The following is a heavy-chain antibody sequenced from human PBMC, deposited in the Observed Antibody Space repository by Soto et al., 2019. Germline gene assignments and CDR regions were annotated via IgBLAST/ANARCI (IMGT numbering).Heavy chain of an antibody. Sequence: EVQLLESGGGLAQPGGSLTLSCEDSGFTFSSYAMNWVRQAPGKGLEWVSAISQSGGTINYADSVKDRFTISRDNSKNTLYLQMNRLRAEDKAIYYCAKDLSLGAFDIWGQGTMVTVSS. CDR1: GFTFSSYA. CDR2: ISQSGGTI. J-gene: IGHJ3*02. D-gene: IGHD3-16*02. CDR3: AKDLSLGAFDI. V-gene: IGHV3-23*01.